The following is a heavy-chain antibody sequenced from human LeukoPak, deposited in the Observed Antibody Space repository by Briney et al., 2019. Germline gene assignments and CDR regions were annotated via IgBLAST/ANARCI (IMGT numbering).Heavy chain of an antibody. CDR2: IYSGGST. CDR3: ARGDYYGSGGEAANDY. D-gene: IGHD3-10*01. V-gene: IGHV3-53*01. CDR1: GFTFSSYA. J-gene: IGHJ4*02. Sequence: GGSLRLSCAASGFTFSSYAMSWVRQAPGRGLEWVSVIYSGGSTYCADSVKGRFTISRDNSKNTLYLQMNSLRAEDTAVYYCARGDYYGSGGEAANDYWGQGTLVTVSS.